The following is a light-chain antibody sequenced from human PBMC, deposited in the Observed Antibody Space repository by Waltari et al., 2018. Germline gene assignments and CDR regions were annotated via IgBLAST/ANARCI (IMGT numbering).Light chain of an antibody. Sequence: DIQMTQSPSTLSASVGDRVTITCRASQSLSSWLAWDPQKPGKAPKLLIYDASSLERGVPSRFSGSGSGTEFTLTISSLQPDDFATDYCQQYNSYSLLYTFGQGTKLEIK. V-gene: IGKV1-5*01. CDR3: QQYNSYSLLYT. CDR1: QSLSSW. CDR2: DAS. J-gene: IGKJ2*01.